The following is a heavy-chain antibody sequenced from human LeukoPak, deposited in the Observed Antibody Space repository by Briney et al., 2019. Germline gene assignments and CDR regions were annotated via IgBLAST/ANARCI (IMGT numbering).Heavy chain of an antibody. J-gene: IGHJ4*02. V-gene: IGHV1-18*01. Sequence: ASVKVSCKASGDIYSIYSISWVRQAPGQGLEWMGWISAYNGNTNYAQKLQGRVTMTTDTSTSTAYMELRSLRSDDTAVYYCARDDLDSSSWYFGTFDYWGQGTLVTVSS. CDR3: ARDDLDSSSWYFGTFDY. CDR1: GDIYSIYS. CDR2: ISAYNGNT. D-gene: IGHD6-13*01.